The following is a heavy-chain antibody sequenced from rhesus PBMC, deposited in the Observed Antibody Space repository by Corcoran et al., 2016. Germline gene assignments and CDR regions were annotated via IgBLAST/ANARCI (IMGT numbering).Heavy chain of an antibody. CDR2: IYGSGSST. CDR1: GGSISSSY. J-gene: IGHJ4*01. D-gene: IGHD1-44*02. CDR3: ASWVGANPGFDY. V-gene: IGHV4-169*02. Sequence: QLQLQESGPGLVKPSETLSVTCAVSGGSISSSYWSWIRQAPGKGLEWIGYIYGSGSSTNYNPSLKSRVTLSVATSKTQLSLKLSSVTAADTAVYYCASWVGANPGFDYWGQGVLVTVSS.